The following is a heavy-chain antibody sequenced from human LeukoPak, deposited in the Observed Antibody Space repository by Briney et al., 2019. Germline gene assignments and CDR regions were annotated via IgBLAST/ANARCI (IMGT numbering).Heavy chain of an antibody. V-gene: IGHV4-34*01. CDR2: INHSGST. J-gene: IGHJ4*02. D-gene: IGHD3-22*01. CDR3: ARGRTYYYDSSGYYYPVQYYFDY. CDR1: GGSFSGYY. Sequence: SETLSLTCAVYGGSFSGYYWSWIRQPPGKGLEWIGEINHSGSTNYNPSLKSRVTISVDTSKNQFSLKLSSVTAADTAVYYCARGRTYYYDSSGYYYPVQYYFDYWGQGTLVTVSS.